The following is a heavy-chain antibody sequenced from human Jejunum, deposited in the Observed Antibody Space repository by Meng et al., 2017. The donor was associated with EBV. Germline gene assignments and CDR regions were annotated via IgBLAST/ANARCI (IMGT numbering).Heavy chain of an antibody. D-gene: IGHD1/OR15-1a*01. J-gene: IGHJ5*02. CDR2: INAGSGYT. V-gene: IGHV1-3*01. Sequence: PLVQPVASWKTPGASVKVSCKAYGFTFTSYAMHWVLQAPGQRLEWMGWINAGSGYTRYSQKFQGRVTITRDTSASIVYMELSSLRSEDTAVYFCARESGSELEQPNYNWFGPWGQGTLVTVSS. CDR3: ARESGSELEQPNYNWFGP. CDR1: GFTFTSYA.